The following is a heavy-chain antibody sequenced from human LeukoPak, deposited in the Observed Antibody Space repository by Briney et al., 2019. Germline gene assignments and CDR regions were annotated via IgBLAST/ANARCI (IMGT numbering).Heavy chain of an antibody. CDR1: GGSISSYY. CDR3: ARAHRGFDP. J-gene: IGHJ5*02. D-gene: IGHD1-14*01. CDR2: VYYTGRT. Sequence: SDTLSLTCTVSGGSISSYYWSWIRQPPGKGLEWIGYVYYTGRTSYNPSLKSRVTISVDSSKNHFSLKLNSVTAADTAVYYCARAHRGFDPWGQGTLVTVSS. V-gene: IGHV4-59*07.